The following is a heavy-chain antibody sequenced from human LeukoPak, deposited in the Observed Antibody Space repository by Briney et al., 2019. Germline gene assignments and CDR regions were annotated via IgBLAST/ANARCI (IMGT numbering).Heavy chain of an antibody. V-gene: IGHV4-38-2*01. CDR2: LSHSGVT. CDR1: GYSITRGYH. CDR3: ARHVRATGGSRGVFYFDF. D-gene: IGHD6-13*01. J-gene: IGHJ4*02. Sequence: SETLSLTCVVSGYSITRGYHWAWIRQPPGKGLEGIGSLSHSGVTYYNPSLKRRLTPSVNTSNNQFSLGLASEITARPAFTHCARHVRATGGSRGVFYFDFWGQGTLVPVSS.